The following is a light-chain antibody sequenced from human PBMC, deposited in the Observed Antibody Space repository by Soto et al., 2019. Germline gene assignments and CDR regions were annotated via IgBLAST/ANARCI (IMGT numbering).Light chain of an antibody. CDR1: SSNIGDDY. Sequence: QSVLTQPPSVSAAPGQKVTISCSGSSSNIGDDYVSWYQQLPGTAPKLLLYDNNRRPSGIPDRFSGSKSGTSATLGITGLQTGDEAVYYCGTWDRSLSVYVFGTGTKLTVL. J-gene: IGLJ1*01. V-gene: IGLV1-51*01. CDR2: DNN. CDR3: GTWDRSLSVYV.